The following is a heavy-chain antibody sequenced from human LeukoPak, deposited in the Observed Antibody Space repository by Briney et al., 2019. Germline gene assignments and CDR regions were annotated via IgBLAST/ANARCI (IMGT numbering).Heavy chain of an antibody. Sequence: ASVKVSCKASGYTFTSYYMHWVRQAPGQGLEWMGIINPSGGSTSYAQKFQGRVTMTRDMSTSTVCMELSSLRSEDTAVYYCARGLTGDALDIWGQGTMVTVSS. CDR2: INPSGGST. D-gene: IGHD3-9*01. J-gene: IGHJ3*02. CDR1: GYTFTSYY. CDR3: ARGLTGDALDI. V-gene: IGHV1-46*01.